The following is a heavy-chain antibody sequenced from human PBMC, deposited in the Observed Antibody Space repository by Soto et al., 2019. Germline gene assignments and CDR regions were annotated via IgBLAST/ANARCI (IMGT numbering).Heavy chain of an antibody. CDR3: ARSYQVLRYFDWLLPNFDY. J-gene: IGHJ4*02. D-gene: IGHD3-9*01. V-gene: IGHV3-21*01. CDR2: ISSSSSYI. CDR1: GSTFSSYS. Sequence: GGSLRLSCAASGSTFSSYSMNWVRQAPGKGLEWVSSISSSSSYIYYADSVKGRFTISRDNAKNSLYLQMNSLRAEDTAVYYCARSYQVLRYFDWLLPNFDYWGQGTLVTVSS.